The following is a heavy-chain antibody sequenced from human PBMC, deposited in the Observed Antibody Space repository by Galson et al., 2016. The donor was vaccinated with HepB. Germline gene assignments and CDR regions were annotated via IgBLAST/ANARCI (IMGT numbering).Heavy chain of an antibody. J-gene: IGHJ4*02. Sequence: LRLSCAASGFSITIDAMSWVRQAPGKGLEWVSGISGSGVVIYYADSVKGRFTISRDNSKNVLYLQMNSLRGDDTARYYCAKGGPGSGSFWAGNWGQGILVTGSS. V-gene: IGHV3-23*01. D-gene: IGHD3-10*01. CDR3: AKGGPGSGSFWAGN. CDR2: ISGSGVVI. CDR1: GFSITIDA.